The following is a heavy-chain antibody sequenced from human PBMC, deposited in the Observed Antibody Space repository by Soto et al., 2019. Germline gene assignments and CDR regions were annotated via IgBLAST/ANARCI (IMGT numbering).Heavy chain of an antibody. CDR3: ARGDGSGSYHYYYYGMDV. CDR1: GGSFSGYY. Sequence: SETLSLTCAVYGGSFSGYYWSWIRQPPGKGLEWIGESNPSGSTNYNPSLKSRVTISVDTSKNQFSLNLSSVTAADTAVYYCARGDGSGSYHYYYYGMDVWGQGTTVTVSS. D-gene: IGHD3-10*01. J-gene: IGHJ6*02. V-gene: IGHV4-34*01. CDR2: SNPSGST.